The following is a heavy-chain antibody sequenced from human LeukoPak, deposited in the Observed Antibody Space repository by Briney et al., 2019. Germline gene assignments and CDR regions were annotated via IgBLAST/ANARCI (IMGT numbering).Heavy chain of an antibody. Sequence: GGSLRLSCAASGFTFSSYSMNWVRQAPGKGLEWVSSISSSSSYIYYADSVKGRFTISRDNAKNSLYLQMNSLRAEDTAVYYCAKDHGTTIWASFPDYWGQGILVTVSS. CDR2: ISSSSSYI. D-gene: IGHD1-7*01. J-gene: IGHJ4*02. CDR3: AKDHGTTIWASFPDY. CDR1: GFTFSSYS. V-gene: IGHV3-21*01.